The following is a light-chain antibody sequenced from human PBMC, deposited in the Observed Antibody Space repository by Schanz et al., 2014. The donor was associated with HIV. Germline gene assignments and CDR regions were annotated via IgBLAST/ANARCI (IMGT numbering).Light chain of an antibody. CDR1: QDLLSRSNNKNY. V-gene: IGKV4-1*01. CDR2: WAS. J-gene: IGKJ1*01. Sequence: DIVMTQSPDSLTVSLGERATINCKSSQDLLSRSNNKNYLTWYQQKPGQPPKLLISWASTRESGVPARFSGSGSGTDFTLTISSLQADDVAVYYCQQYYSSPMAFGQGTMVELK. CDR3: QQYYSSPMA.